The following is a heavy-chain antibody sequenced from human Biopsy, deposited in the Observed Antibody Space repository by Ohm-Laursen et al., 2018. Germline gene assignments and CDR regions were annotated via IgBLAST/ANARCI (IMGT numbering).Heavy chain of an antibody. CDR3: ARDRGYYSDRTVPGYFDL. CDR2: VYYTGST. D-gene: IGHD3-22*01. CDR1: GGSISSDY. V-gene: IGHV4-59*01. J-gene: IGHJ2*01. Sequence: GTLSLTWPVSGGSISSDYWSWIRQPPGKGLQWIGYVYYTGSTDYNPSLQSRVTISVDTSKNHFSLRLRSVTPADTAIYYCARDRGYYSDRTVPGYFDLWGRGTLVTVSS.